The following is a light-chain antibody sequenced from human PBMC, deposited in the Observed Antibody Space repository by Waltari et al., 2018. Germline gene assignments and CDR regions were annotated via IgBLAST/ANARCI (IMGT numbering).Light chain of an antibody. V-gene: IGKV3-15*01. J-gene: IGKJ5*01. CDR2: GAS. Sequence: EIVMTQSPAPLSVSPGERATLSCRASQSVSSNLAWDQQQPGQAPRLLIYGASTRATGSPARFSGSGSGTEFTLTISSLQSEDFAVYYCQQYNNLITFGQGTRLEIK. CDR3: QQYNNLIT. CDR1: QSVSSN.